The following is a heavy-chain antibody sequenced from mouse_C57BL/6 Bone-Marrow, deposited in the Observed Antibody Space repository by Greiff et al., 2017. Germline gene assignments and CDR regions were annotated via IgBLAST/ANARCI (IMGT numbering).Heavy chain of an antibody. CDR2: ISDGGSYT. D-gene: IGHD1-1*01. V-gene: IGHV5-4*01. CDR1: GFTFSSYA. J-gene: IGHJ3*01. Sequence: EVNLVESGGGLVKPGGSLKLSCAASGFTFSSYAMSWVRQTPDKRLEWVATISDGGSYTYYPDNVKGRVTISRDNAKNNLYLQMSNLKSEDTAVYYCGGELYGSSDQFAYWGQGTLVTVSA. CDR3: GGELYGSSDQFAY.